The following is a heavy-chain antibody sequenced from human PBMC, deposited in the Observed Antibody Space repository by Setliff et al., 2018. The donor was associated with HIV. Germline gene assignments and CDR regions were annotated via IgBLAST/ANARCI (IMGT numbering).Heavy chain of an antibody. Sequence: EASVKVSCKTTGYTFSTYPMHWVRQAPGQRLEWMGWINTGNDNTRYSQKFQGRVTITRDTSASTAYMELSSLRSEDTAVYYCARDEVPRGYSYGYFQNYWGQGTLVTVSS. V-gene: IGHV1-3*04. CDR1: GYTFSTYP. J-gene: IGHJ4*02. CDR2: INTGNDNT. D-gene: IGHD5-18*01. CDR3: ARDEVPRGYSYGYFQNY.